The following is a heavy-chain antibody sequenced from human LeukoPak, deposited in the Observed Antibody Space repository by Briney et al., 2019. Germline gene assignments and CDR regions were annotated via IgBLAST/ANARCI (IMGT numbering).Heavy chain of an antibody. Sequence: SGTLSLTCAVSGGSISSSNWWSWVRPPPGKGLEWIGYIYYRGSTNYNPSLKSRVTISVDTSKNQFSLKLSSVTAADTAVYYCAGTYYYDSSGYYYFDYWGQGTLVTVSS. J-gene: IGHJ4*02. CDR3: AGTYYYDSSGYYYFDY. D-gene: IGHD3-22*01. V-gene: IGHV4-4*02. CDR1: GGSISSSNW. CDR2: IYYRGST.